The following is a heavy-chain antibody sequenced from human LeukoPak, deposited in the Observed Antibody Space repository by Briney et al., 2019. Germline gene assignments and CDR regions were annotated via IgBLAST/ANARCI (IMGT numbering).Heavy chain of an antibody. CDR1: GFTFSSCA. V-gene: IGHV3-30*04. CDR3: ARGLPVRGVMSYYYFDY. D-gene: IGHD3-10*01. J-gene: IGHJ4*02. Sequence: PGRSLRLSCAASGFTFSSCAMHWVRQAPGKGLEWVAVISYDGSNKYYADSVKGRFTISRDNSENTLYLQMNSLRAEDTAVYYCARGLPVRGVMSYYYFDYWGQGTLVTVSS. CDR2: ISYDGSNK.